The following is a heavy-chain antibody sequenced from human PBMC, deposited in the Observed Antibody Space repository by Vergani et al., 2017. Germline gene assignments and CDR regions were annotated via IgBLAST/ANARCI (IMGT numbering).Heavy chain of an antibody. CDR3: AKPSIVLMVYASDY. CDR2: ISGSGGST. CDR1: GFPFSSYA. J-gene: IGHJ4*02. D-gene: IGHD2-8*01. Sequence: EVQLLESGGGLVQPGGSLRLSCAASGFPFSSYAMSWVRQAPGKGLEWVSAISGSGGSTYYADSVKGRFTISRDNSKNTLYLQMNSLRAEDTDVYYCAKPSIVLMVYASDYWGQGTLVTVSS. V-gene: IGHV3-23*01.